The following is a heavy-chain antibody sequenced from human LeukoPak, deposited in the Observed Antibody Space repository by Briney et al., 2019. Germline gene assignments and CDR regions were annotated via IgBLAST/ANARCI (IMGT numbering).Heavy chain of an antibody. V-gene: IGHV3-30*18. J-gene: IGHJ4*02. CDR3: AKDQCYYDSSGYYFDY. D-gene: IGHD3-22*01. Sequence: PGRSLRLSCAASGFTFSSYGMHWVRQAPGKGLEWVAVISYDGSNKYYADSVKGRFTISRDNSKNTLYLQMNSLRAEDTAVYYCAKDQCYYDSSGYYFDYWGQGTLVTVSS. CDR2: ISYDGSNK. CDR1: GFTFSSYG.